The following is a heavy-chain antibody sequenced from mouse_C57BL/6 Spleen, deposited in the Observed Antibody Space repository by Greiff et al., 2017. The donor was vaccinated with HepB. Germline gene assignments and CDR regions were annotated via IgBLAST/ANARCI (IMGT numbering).Heavy chain of an antibody. CDR3: TRWGYGYVYFDY. D-gene: IGHD2-2*01. Sequence: QVQLKESGAELVRPGASVTLSCKASGYTFTDYEMHWVKQTPVHGLEWIGAIDPETGGTAYNQKFKGKAILTADKSSSTAYMELRSLTSEDSAVYYCTRWGYGYVYFDYWGQGTTLTVSS. V-gene: IGHV1-15*01. CDR2: IDPETGGT. J-gene: IGHJ2*01. CDR1: GYTFTDYE.